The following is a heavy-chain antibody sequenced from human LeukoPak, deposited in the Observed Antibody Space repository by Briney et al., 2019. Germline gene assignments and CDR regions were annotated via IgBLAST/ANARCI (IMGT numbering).Heavy chain of an antibody. CDR2: ISSSSSYT. D-gene: IGHD6-13*01. CDR1: GFTFSDYY. Sequence: PGGSLRLSCAASGFTFSDYYMSWVRQAPGKGLEWVSYISSSSSYTNYADSVKGRFTISRDNAKNSLYLQMNSLGAEDTAVYYCAASAAGTQKLDYWGQGTLVTVSS. V-gene: IGHV3-11*03. J-gene: IGHJ4*02. CDR3: AASAAGTQKLDY.